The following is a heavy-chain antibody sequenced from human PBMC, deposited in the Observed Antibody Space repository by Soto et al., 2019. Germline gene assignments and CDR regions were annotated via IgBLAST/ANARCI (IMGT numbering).Heavy chain of an antibody. J-gene: IGHJ4*02. D-gene: IGHD6-19*01. V-gene: IGHV1-3*01. CDR3: ARAVAVPADFDY. CDR2: INAGNGNK. CDR1: GYTFTSYA. Sequence: ASVKVSCMASGYTFTSYAMHWVRQAPGQRLEWKGWINAGNGNKKNSQKIKGKVTITRDTSASTAYMELSSLSSEDTAVYYCARAVAVPADFDYWGQGTLVTVSS.